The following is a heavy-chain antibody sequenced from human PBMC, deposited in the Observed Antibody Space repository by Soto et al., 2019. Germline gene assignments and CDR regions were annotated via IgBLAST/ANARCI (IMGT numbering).Heavy chain of an antibody. CDR3: VKETYYYDVSSYYPLGS. CDR1: GFTFDDYN. Sequence: PGGSLRLSCAASGFTFDDYNMHWVRQAPGKGLEWVSLISRDGTNTNYAESVKGRFTISRDNSKNSLYLHMNSLRTGDTALYYCVKETYYYDVSSYYPLGSWGQGTLVTVSS. D-gene: IGHD3-22*01. V-gene: IGHV3-43*01. J-gene: IGHJ5*02. CDR2: ISRDGTNT.